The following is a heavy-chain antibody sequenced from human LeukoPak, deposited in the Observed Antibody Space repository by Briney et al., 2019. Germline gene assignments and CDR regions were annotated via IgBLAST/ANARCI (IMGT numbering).Heavy chain of an antibody. CDR1: GYTFTGYY. Sequence: ASVKVSCKASGYTFTGYYMHWVRQAPGQGLEWIGWINPNSGGTNYAQKFQGRVTMTRDTSISTAYMELSRLRSDDTAVYYCARDLPLLGYSSSSAYYYYYMDVWGKGTTVTVSS. V-gene: IGHV1-2*02. CDR3: ARDLPLLGYSSSSAYYYYYMDV. D-gene: IGHD6-6*01. CDR2: INPNSGGT. J-gene: IGHJ6*03.